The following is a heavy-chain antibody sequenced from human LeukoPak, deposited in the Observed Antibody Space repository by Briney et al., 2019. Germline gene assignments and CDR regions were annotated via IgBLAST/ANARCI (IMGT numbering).Heavy chain of an antibody. Sequence: PGGSLRLSCAASGFTVSSNYMSWVRQAPGKGLEWVSVVYSGGTTYYADSVKGRFTISRDNANNALYLQMNSLRAEDTAVYYCARDFEERGYYLADFDYWGQGTLVTVSS. V-gene: IGHV3-53*01. J-gene: IGHJ4*02. D-gene: IGHD3-22*01. CDR3: ARDFEERGYYLADFDY. CDR2: VYSGGTT. CDR1: GFTVSSNY.